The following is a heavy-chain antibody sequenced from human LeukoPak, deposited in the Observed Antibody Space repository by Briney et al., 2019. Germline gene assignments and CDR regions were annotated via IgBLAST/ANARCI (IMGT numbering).Heavy chain of an antibody. Sequence: PSETLSLTCAVYGGSFSGYYLSWIRQPPGKGLEWIGEINHSGSTNYNPSLKSRVSISVDTSKNQFSLKLSSVTDADTAVYYCARRYCSSTSCYAGLYYYYYGMDVWGKGTTVTVSS. J-gene: IGHJ6*04. CDR1: GGSFSGYY. V-gene: IGHV4-34*01. CDR2: INHSGST. D-gene: IGHD2-2*01. CDR3: ARRYCSSTSCYAGLYYYYYGMDV.